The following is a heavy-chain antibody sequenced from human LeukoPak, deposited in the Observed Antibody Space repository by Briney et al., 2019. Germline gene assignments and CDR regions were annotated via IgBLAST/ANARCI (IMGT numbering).Heavy chain of an antibody. V-gene: IGHV3-21*01. CDR1: GFTFSSYA. CDR2: ISSSSSYI. Sequence: GGSLRLSCAASGFTFSSYAMHWVRQAPGKGLEWVSSISSSSSYIYYADSVKGRFTISRDNAKNSLYLQMNSLRAEDTAVYYCARDRITVTTFIGFDYWGQGTLVTVSS. D-gene: IGHD4-17*01. J-gene: IGHJ4*02. CDR3: ARDRITVTTFIGFDY.